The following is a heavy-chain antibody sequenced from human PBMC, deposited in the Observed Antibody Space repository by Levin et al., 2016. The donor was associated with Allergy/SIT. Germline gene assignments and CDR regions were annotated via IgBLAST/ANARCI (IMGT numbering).Heavy chain of an antibody. D-gene: IGHD5-12*01. CDR1: GGSFSGYY. J-gene: IGHJ4*02. V-gene: IGHV4-34*01. CDR2: IYYSGST. Sequence: SETLSLTCAVYGGSFSGYYWSWIRQPPGKGLECIGSIYYSGSTYYNPSLKSRVTISVDTSKNQFSLKLTSVTAADTALYYCARRGYSGYDYYYFDYWGQGTLVTVSS. CDR3: ARRGYSGYDYYYFDY.